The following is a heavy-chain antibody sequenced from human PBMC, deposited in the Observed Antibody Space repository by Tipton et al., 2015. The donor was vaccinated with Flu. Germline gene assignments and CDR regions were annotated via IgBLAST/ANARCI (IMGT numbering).Heavy chain of an antibody. CDR2: IGPHNGNT. Sequence: QLVQSGAEVKNPGASVQVSCKASGYTFTSYGISWVRQAPGQGLEWMGWIGPHNGNTNYAQRLHGRVTMTTDTSTRTAYMELRSLRSDDTAVYYCARVGTTGYYYLDVWGTGTTVTVSS. D-gene: IGHD4-17*01. CDR3: ARVGTTGYYYLDV. CDR1: GYTFTSYG. V-gene: IGHV1-18*04. J-gene: IGHJ6*03.